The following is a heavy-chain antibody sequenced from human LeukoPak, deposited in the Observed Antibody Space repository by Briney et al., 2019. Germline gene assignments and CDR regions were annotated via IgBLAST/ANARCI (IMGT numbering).Heavy chain of an antibody. CDR3: ARALNDYGDFYFDY. V-gene: IGHV3-48*04. CDR1: GFTFSNAW. D-gene: IGHD4-17*01. Sequence: GGSLRLSCAASGFTFSNAWMNWVRQAPGKGLEWVSYISSSSSTIYYADSVKGRFTISRDNAKNSLYLQMNSLRAEDTAVYYCARALNDYGDFYFDYWGQGTLVTVSS. CDR2: ISSSSSTI. J-gene: IGHJ4*02.